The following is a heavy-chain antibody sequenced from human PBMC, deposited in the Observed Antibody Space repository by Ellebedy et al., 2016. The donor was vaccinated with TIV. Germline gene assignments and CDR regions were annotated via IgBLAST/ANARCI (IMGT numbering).Heavy chain of an antibody. CDR3: ARIVYGDYFPDY. J-gene: IGHJ4*02. CDR1: GFTFSDYY. Sequence: GESLKISXAASGFTFSDYYMSWIRQAPGKGLEWVSYISSSSSYTNYADSVKGRFTISRDNAKNSLYLQMNSLRAEDTAVYYCARIVYGDYFPDYWGQGTLVTVSS. V-gene: IGHV3-11*06. D-gene: IGHD4-17*01. CDR2: ISSSSSYT.